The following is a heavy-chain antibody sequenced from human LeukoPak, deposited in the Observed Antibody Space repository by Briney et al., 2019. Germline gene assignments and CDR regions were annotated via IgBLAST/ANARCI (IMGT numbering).Heavy chain of an antibody. Sequence: GGSLRLSCAASGFTFSSYSMNWVRQAPGKGLEWVSYISSSSSTIYYADSVKGRFTISRDNAKNSLYLQMNSLRDEDTAVYYCARGWYEALYYYYYYMDVWGNGTTVTVSS. CDR3: ARGWYEALYYYYYYMDV. D-gene: IGHD6-13*01. J-gene: IGHJ6*03. CDR2: ISSSSSTI. V-gene: IGHV3-48*02. CDR1: GFTFSSYS.